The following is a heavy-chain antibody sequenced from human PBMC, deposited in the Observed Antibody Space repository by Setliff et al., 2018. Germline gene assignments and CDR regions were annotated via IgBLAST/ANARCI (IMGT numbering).Heavy chain of an antibody. CDR2: IFYNGNT. CDR3: ARALHSYGSPNWFDP. D-gene: IGHD3-22*01. J-gene: IGHJ5*02. V-gene: IGHV4-31*03. CDR1: GDFISSGGYT. Sequence: SETLSLTCNVSGDFISSGGYTWNWIRQHPEMGLEWIGYIFYNGNTFYNPSLQSRVTISVDTSKNQFSLKLTSLNAADSAVYYCARALHSYGSPNWFDPWGPGTLVTVSS.